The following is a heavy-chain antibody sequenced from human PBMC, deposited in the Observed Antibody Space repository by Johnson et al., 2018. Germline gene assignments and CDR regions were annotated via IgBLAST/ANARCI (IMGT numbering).Heavy chain of an antibody. CDR1: GFIFSDYQ. CDR2: ISNSGTTI. V-gene: IGHV3-11*01. Sequence: QVQLAESGGALVKPGGSLRLSCTASGFIFSDYQMSWIRQAPGKGLEWVSYISNSGTTIYHPEFGKGRFSISRDNAENSLYLQMKSLRGEDTAIYYCARSSGYYYLAFDIWGQGTMVTVSS. D-gene: IGHD3-22*01. J-gene: IGHJ3*02. CDR3: ARSSGYYYLAFDI.